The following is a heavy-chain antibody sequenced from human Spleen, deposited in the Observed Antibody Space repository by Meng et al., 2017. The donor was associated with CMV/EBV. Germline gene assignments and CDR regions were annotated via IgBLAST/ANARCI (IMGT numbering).Heavy chain of an antibody. Sequence: GESLKISCAASGFTFSNYWMSWVRQAPGKGLEWVANIKQDGSEKYYVDSVKGRFTISRDNAKNSLYLQMNRLRAEDTAVYYCARDETVDDILTGYSAKKFDYWGQGTLVTVSS. D-gene: IGHD3-9*01. CDR2: IKQDGSEK. CDR1: GFTFSNYW. V-gene: IGHV3-7*01. CDR3: ARDETVDDILTGYSAKKFDY. J-gene: IGHJ4*02.